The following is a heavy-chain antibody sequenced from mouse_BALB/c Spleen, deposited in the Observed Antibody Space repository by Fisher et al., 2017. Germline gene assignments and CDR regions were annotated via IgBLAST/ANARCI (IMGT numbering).Heavy chain of an antibody. V-gene: IGHV1-26*01. CDR3: VGDYGSSYEFYYAMDY. D-gene: IGHD1-1*01. J-gene: IGHJ4*01. Sequence: KFKGKATLTVDNSSSTAYMELRSLTSEDSAVYYCVGDYGSSYEFYYAMDYWGQGTSVTVSS.